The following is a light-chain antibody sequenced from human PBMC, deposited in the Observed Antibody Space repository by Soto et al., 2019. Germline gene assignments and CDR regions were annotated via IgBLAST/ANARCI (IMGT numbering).Light chain of an antibody. V-gene: IGKV3-15*01. CDR2: GAS. CDR1: QSVSTN. CDR3: QKYNTAPYT. Sequence: DIVMTQSPATQSVSPGESATLSCGASQSVSTNLAWYQQKPGQAPRLLIYGASTRATAIPARFSGSGSGTHFTLTISSLQPEDAATYYCQKYNTAPYTFGQGTRLEI. J-gene: IGKJ5*01.